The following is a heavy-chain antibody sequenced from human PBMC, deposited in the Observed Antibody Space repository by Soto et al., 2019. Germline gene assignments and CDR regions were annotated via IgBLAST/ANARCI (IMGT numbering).Heavy chain of an antibody. J-gene: IGHJ6*02. CDR3: AREVNCSSTSCYAGGLYYYYGMDV. D-gene: IGHD2-2*01. CDR1: GYTFTGYY. V-gene: IGHV1-2*04. Sequence: ASVKVSCKASGYTFTGYYMHWVRQAPGQGLEWMGWINPNSGGTNYAQKFQGWVTMTRDTSISTAYMGLSRLRSDDTAVYYCAREVNCSSTSCYAGGLYYYYGMDVWGQGTTVTVSS. CDR2: INPNSGGT.